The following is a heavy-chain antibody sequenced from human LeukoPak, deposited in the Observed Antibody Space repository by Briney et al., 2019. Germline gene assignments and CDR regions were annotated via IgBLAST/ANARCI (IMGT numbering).Heavy chain of an antibody. V-gene: IGHV4-30-4*01. J-gene: IGHJ4*02. CDR2: IYHNGGT. CDR3: ARSSGPYYGSGSYTDY. CDR1: GGSISSGDYY. D-gene: IGHD3-10*01. Sequence: SETLSLTCTVSGGSISSGDYYWSWIRQPPGKGLEWIGYIYHNGGTHYTPSLKSRVAISVDTSKNQFSLKLSSVTAADTAVYYCARSSGPYYGSGSYTDYWGQGTLVTVSS.